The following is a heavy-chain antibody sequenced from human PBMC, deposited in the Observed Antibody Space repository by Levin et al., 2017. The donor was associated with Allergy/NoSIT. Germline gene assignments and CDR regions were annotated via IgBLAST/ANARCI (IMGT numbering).Heavy chain of an antibody. Sequence: GGSLRLSCAASGFTFSSYTMNWVRQAPGKGLEWFSYISSSSSNIYYADSVKGRFTISRDNAKKSLYLQMNSLRAEDTAVYFCARDGRMVTTETEHFDCWGQGTLVTVSS. CDR3: ARDGRMVTTETEHFDC. CDR2: ISSSSSNI. J-gene: IGHJ4*02. V-gene: IGHV3-48*01. D-gene: IGHD2-21*02. CDR1: GFTFSSYT.